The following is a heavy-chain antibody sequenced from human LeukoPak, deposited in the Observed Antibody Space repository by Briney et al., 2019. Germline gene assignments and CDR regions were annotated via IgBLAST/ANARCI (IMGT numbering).Heavy chain of an antibody. CDR1: GFTLSSYW. D-gene: IGHD2-21*02. Sequence: GGSLTLSCGASGFTLSSYWMTWVRQAPGKGLEWVANIKEDGSKKYYVEFVRGRFTISRDNEENSLYLQMNSLRAEDTAVYYCARDSQSCRSGDCPGNAFDIWGQGTMVTVSS. V-gene: IGHV3-7*01. CDR2: IKEDGSKK. J-gene: IGHJ3*02. CDR3: ARDSQSCRSGDCPGNAFDI.